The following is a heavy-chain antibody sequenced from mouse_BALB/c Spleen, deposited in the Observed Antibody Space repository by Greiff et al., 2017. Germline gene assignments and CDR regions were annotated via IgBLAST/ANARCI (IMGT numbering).Heavy chain of an antibody. J-gene: IGHJ4*01. V-gene: IGHV5-17*02. CDR2: ISSGSSTI. CDR1: GFTFSSFG. CDR3: ARWYDAMDY. D-gene: IGHD1-1*02. Sequence: EVQLVESGGGLVQPGGSRKLSCAASGFTFSSFGMHWVRQAPEKGLEWVAYISSGSSTIYYADTVKGRFTISRDYPKNTLFLQMTSLRSEDTAMYYCARWYDAMDYWGQGTSVTVSS.